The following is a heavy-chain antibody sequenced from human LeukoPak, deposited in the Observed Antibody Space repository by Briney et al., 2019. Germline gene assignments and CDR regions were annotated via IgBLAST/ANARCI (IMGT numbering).Heavy chain of an antibody. CDR3: AKRGVVIRGILVIGYHQEAYHYDF. Sequence: GGSLRLSCVVSGISLSNYAMTWVRQAPGKGLEWVSYISERGGSTTYADSVKGRFTISRDTSLSTLYLQMNNLRAEDTAVYFCAKRGVVIRGILVIGYHQEAYHYDFWGQGVLVTVSS. J-gene: IGHJ4*02. D-gene: IGHD3-10*01. CDR1: GISLSNYA. CDR2: ISERGGST. V-gene: IGHV3-23*01.